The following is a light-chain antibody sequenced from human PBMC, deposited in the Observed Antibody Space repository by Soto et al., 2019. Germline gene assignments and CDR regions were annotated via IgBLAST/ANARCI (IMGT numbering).Light chain of an antibody. CDR3: LLDFRYFWA. J-gene: IGKJ1*01. Sequence: DIQMTQSPSTLSASVGDRVTITCRASQSISDRLAWYQRKPGKAPKLLIFDASSLESGVPSRFSGSGSGTDFTLTISSLQPEDFATYYCLLDFRYFWAFGQGTKVDIK. V-gene: IGKV1-5*01. CDR2: DAS. CDR1: QSISDR.